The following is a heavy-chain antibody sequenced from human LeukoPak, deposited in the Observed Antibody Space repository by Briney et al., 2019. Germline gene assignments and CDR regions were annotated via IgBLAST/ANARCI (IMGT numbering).Heavy chain of an antibody. CDR1: GYTFTGYY. CDR3: ARDRRSYNWFDP. CDR2: INPSGGST. Sequence: ASVKVSCKASGYTFTGYYMHWVRQAPGQGLEWMGIINPSGGSTSYAQKFQGRVTMTRDTSTSTVYMELSSLRSEDTAVYYCARDRRSYNWFDPWGQGTLVTVSS. J-gene: IGHJ5*02. V-gene: IGHV1-46*01.